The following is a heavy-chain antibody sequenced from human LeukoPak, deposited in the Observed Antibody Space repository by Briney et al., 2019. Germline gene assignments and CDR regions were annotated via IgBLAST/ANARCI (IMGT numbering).Heavy chain of an antibody. D-gene: IGHD3-16*01. CDR2: ISFDGRDK. CDR3: ARAYGGLIDY. J-gene: IGHJ4*02. V-gene: IGHV3-30*04. CDR1: GFTFSSYA. Sequence: PGGSLRLSCAASGFTFSSYAMHWVRQAPGKGLEWVALISFDGRDKQYADSVKGRFTISKDNSKNTLYLQMNSLSGDDTSMYFCARAYGGLIDYWGQGTLVTVSS.